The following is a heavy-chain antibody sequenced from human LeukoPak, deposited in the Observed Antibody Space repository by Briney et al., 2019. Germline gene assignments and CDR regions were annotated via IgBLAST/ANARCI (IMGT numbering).Heavy chain of an antibody. J-gene: IGHJ3*02. D-gene: IGHD6-13*01. CDR3: ARDGGYSSSWFDAFDI. CDR1: GDSVSSNSAA. V-gene: IGHV6-1*01. CDR2: TYYRSKWYN. Sequence: SQTLSLTCAISGDSVSSNSAAWNWIRQSPSRGLEWLGRTYYRSKWYNDYAVSVKSRITINPDTSKNQFSLQLNSVTPEDTAVYYCARDGGYSSSWFDAFDIWGQGTMVTVSS.